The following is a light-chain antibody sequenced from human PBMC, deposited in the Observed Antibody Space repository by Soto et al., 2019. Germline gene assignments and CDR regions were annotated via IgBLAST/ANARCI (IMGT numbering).Light chain of an antibody. V-gene: IGKV3-11*01. CDR3: QQRSNLIT. CDR1: QSVSSS. J-gene: IGKJ5*01. CDR2: DAS. Sequence: EIVLTQSPATLPLYPGERATLSCRASQSVSSSLAWYQQKPGQAPRLLIYDASNRATGIPARFSGSGSGTDFTLTISSLEPEDFAVYYCQQRSNLITFGQGTRLEIK.